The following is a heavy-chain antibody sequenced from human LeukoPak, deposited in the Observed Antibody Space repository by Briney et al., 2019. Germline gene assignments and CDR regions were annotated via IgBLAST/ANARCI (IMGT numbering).Heavy chain of an antibody. CDR2: INHSGST. J-gene: IGHJ6*02. CDR3: ARGYGCSSTSCRYYYYYYGMDV. CDR1: GGSFSGYY. Sequence: SETLSLTCAVYGGSFSGYYWSWIRQPPGKGLEWIGEINHSGSTNYNPSLKSRVTIPVDTSKNQFSLKLSSVTAADTAVYYCARGYGCSSTSCRYYYYYYGMDVWGQGTTVTVSS. V-gene: IGHV4-34*01. D-gene: IGHD2-2*01.